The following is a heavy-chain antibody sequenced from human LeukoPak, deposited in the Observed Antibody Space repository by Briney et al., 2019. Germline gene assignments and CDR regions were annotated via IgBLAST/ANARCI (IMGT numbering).Heavy chain of an antibody. D-gene: IGHD2-15*01. Sequence: SETLSLTCTVSGGSISSGGYYWSWIRQHPGKGLEWIGYIYYSGSTYHNPSLKSRVTISVDTSKNQFSLKLSSVTAADTAVYYCARDSMVDLDYWGQGTLVTVSS. CDR3: ARDSMVDLDY. CDR2: IYYSGST. CDR1: GGSISSGGYY. J-gene: IGHJ4*02. V-gene: IGHV4-31*03.